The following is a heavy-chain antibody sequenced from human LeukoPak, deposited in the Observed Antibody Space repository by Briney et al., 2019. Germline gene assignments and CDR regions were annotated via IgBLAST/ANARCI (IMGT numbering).Heavy chain of an antibody. Sequence: SETLSLTCTVSGYSISSGYYWGWIRQPPGKGLEWIGSIYHSGSTYYNPSLKSRVTISVDTSKNQFSLKLSSVTAADTAVYYCARVGYSGYDLGYFDYWGQGTLVTVSS. D-gene: IGHD5-12*01. V-gene: IGHV4-38-2*02. CDR3: ARVGYSGYDLGYFDY. CDR1: GYSISSGYY. CDR2: IYHSGST. J-gene: IGHJ4*02.